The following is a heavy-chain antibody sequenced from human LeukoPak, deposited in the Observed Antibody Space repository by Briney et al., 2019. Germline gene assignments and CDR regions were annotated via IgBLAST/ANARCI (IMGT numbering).Heavy chain of an antibody. CDR2: IRSRVYGRTT. Sequence: AGGSLRLSFSTSGYSFGDYGMSWVRQAPGKGLEWVSFIRSRVYGRTTEYAASVKGRFTISRDDSKSIAYLQMNSLKTEDTAVYYCVRSRSVVGNPYFYYYIDVWGKGTTVTVAS. CDR1: GYSFGDYG. V-gene: IGHV3-49*04. J-gene: IGHJ6*03. D-gene: IGHD2-2*01. CDR3: VRSRSVVGNPYFYYYIDV.